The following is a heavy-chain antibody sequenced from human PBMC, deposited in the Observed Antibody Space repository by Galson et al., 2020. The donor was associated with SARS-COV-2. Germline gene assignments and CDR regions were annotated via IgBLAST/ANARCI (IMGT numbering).Heavy chain of an antibody. D-gene: IGHD3-22*01. CDR3: AKDGRGGYFSESYFDY. Sequence: GGSLRLSCTASRFVFSSYGMHWVRQAPGKGLEWVAFISYDGSNKKYADTVKGRFTISRNDPGNTLYLQMDSLTPDDTAVYFCAKDGRGGYFSESYFDYWGQGTVVTVST. J-gene: IGHJ4*02. CDR2: ISYDGSNK. V-gene: IGHV3-30*18. CDR1: RFVFSSYG.